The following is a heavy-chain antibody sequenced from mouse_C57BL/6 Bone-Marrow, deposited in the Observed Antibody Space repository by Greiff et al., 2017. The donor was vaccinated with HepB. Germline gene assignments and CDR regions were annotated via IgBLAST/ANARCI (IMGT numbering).Heavy chain of an antibody. Sequence: QVQLQQSGPGLVAPSQSLSITCTVSGFSLTSYGVHWVRQPPGKGLEWLVVIWSDGSTTYNSALKSRLSISKDNSKSQVFLKMNSLQTDDTAMYYCARQAYGSSPWFAYWGQGTLVTVSA. J-gene: IGHJ3*01. CDR1: GFSLTSYG. V-gene: IGHV2-6-1*01. D-gene: IGHD1-1*01. CDR3: ARQAYGSSPWFAY. CDR2: IWSDGST.